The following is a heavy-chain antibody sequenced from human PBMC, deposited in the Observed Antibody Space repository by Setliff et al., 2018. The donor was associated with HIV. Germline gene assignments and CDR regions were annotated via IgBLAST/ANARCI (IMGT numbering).Heavy chain of an antibody. J-gene: IGHJ3*02. V-gene: IGHV1-69*05. CDR2: IIPIFGTA. Sequence: VSCKASGGTFSSYAISWVRQAPGQGLEWMGGIIPIFGTANYAQKFQGRVTITTDESTSTAYMELSSLRSEDTAVYYCARGPDDYGGDDGAFDIWGQGTMVTVSS. CDR1: GGTFSSYA. D-gene: IGHD4-17*01. CDR3: ARGPDDYGGDDGAFDI.